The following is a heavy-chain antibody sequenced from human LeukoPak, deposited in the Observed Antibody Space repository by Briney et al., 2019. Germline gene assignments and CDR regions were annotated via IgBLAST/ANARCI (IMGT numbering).Heavy chain of an antibody. J-gene: IGHJ5*02. CDR3: ASHWALAGTA. V-gene: IGHV4-39*01. Sequence: PSETLSVTCTVSGGSISSASYYWGWIRQPPGKGLEWIGSMHYSGTNYYNPSLKSRVTISVDTSKNQFSLKLSSVVAADTAEYYCASHWALAGTAWGQGTLVTVSS. CDR2: MHYSGTN. CDR1: GGSISSASYY. D-gene: IGHD6-19*01.